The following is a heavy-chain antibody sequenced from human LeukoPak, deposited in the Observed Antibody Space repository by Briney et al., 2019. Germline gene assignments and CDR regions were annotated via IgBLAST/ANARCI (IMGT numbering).Heavy chain of an antibody. Sequence: GGSLRLSCAASGFTFSSYSMNWVRQAPGKGLEWVSSISSSSSYIYYADSVKGRFTISRDNAKNSLYLQMNSLRAEDTAVYYCAKDFGYSYGYFDYWGQGTLVTVSS. J-gene: IGHJ4*02. CDR1: GFTFSSYS. D-gene: IGHD5-18*01. CDR2: ISSSSSYI. CDR3: AKDFGYSYGYFDY. V-gene: IGHV3-21*04.